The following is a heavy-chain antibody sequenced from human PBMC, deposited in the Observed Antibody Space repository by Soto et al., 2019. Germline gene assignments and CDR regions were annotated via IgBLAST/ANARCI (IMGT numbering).Heavy chain of an antibody. D-gene: IGHD5-12*01. V-gene: IGHV1-18*01. CDR2: ISAYNGNT. J-gene: IGHJ3*02. Sequence: GQGLEWMGWISAYNGNTNYAQKLQGRVTVTTDTSTSTAYMELRSLRSDDTAVYYCARDGGRVDIMATKLDAFDIWGQGTMVTVTS. CDR3: ARDGGRVDIMATKLDAFDI.